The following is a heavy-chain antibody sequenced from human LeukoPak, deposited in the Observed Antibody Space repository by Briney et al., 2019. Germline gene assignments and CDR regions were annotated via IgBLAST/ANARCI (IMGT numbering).Heavy chain of an antibody. CDR2: INPNSGDT. J-gene: IGHJ4*02. CDR1: GYTFTGYY. V-gene: IGHV1-2*06. CDR3: ATAPRRGSGRWAADY. D-gene: IGHD3-10*01. Sequence: ASVKVSCKASGYTFTGYYLHWVRQAPGQGLEWMGRINPNSGDTNYAQEFQGRVTMTRDTSISTAYMELSRLRSEDTAVYYCATAPRRGSGRWAADYWGQGTLVTVSS.